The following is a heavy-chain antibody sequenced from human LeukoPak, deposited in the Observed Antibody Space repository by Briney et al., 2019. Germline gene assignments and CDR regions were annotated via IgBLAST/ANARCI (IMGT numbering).Heavy chain of an antibody. CDR1: GFTFSSYA. Sequence: GGSLRLSCAVSGFTFSSYAINWVRQAPGKGLEWVSSISGSSGSTFYADSVKGRFTISRDNSKNTLYLQMNSLRAEDTAVYYCARETGSGYGMDVWGQGTTVTVSS. CDR3: ARETGSGYGMDV. D-gene: IGHD3-10*01. CDR2: ISGSSGST. J-gene: IGHJ6*02. V-gene: IGHV3-23*01.